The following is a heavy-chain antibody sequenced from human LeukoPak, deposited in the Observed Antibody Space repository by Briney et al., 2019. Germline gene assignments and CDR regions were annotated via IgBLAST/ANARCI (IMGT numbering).Heavy chain of an antibody. CDR2: ISYDGSNK. J-gene: IGHJ4*01. CDR1: GFTFSSYG. CDR3: SKDKSSSRWPIFDQ. V-gene: IGHV3-30*18. D-gene: IGHD6-13*01. Sequence: GGSLRLSCAASGFTFSSYGMHWVRQAPGKGLEWVAVISYDGSNKYYADSVKGRFTISRDNSKNTLYLQMNSLRAEDTAVYYCSKDKSSSRWPIFDQLGQGTLVAVSS.